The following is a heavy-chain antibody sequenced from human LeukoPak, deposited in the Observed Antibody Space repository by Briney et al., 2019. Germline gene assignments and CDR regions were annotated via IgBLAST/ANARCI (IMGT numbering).Heavy chain of an antibody. J-gene: IGHJ4*02. CDR3: AKDSPTIFGVVPDY. Sequence: GGSLRLSCAASGFTVVSNYMSWVRQAPGKGLEWVSVNYSGGSTYYADSVKGRFTISRDTSKNTLFLQMNSLRAEDTAVYYCAKDSPTIFGVVPDYWGQGTLVTVSS. D-gene: IGHD3-3*01. V-gene: IGHV3-53*01. CDR1: GFTVVSNY. CDR2: NYSGGST.